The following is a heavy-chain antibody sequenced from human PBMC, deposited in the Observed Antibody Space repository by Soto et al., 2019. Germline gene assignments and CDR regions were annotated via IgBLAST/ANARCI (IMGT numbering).Heavy chain of an antibody. J-gene: IGHJ4*02. CDR3: ARDRIYSSSWYDY. Sequence: QVELVESRGGVVQPGRSLRLSCAASGFTFSSYAMHWVRQAPGKGLEWVAVISYDGSNKYYADSVKGRFTISRDNSKNTLYLQMNSLRAEDTAVYYCARDRIYSSSWYDYWGQGTLVTVSS. CDR2: ISYDGSNK. CDR1: GFTFSSYA. V-gene: IGHV3-30-3*01. D-gene: IGHD6-13*01.